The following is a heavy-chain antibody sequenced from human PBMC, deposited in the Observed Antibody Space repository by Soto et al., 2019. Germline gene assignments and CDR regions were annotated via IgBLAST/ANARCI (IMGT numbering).Heavy chain of an antibody. CDR1: GFAVSSKY. D-gene: IGHD6-19*01. J-gene: IGHJ4*02. V-gene: IGHV3-53*01. CDR3: VQTTGWPGFDV. CDR2: IYGGGTT. Sequence: EVQLVESGGGWIQPGGSLRLSCAASGFAVSSKYMTWVRQAPGKGLEWVSVIYGGGTTYYAVSVKGRFTISRDTSKNTLYLQMTTLTAEDTAVYYCVQTTGWPGFDVWGQGTLVTVSS.